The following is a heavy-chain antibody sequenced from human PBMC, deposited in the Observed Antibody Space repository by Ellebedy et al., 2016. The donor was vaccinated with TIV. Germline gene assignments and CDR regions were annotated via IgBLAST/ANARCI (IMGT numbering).Heavy chain of an antibody. CDR3: ARDIGNYDYVWGSYRYYYFDY. CDR2: IIPIFGTA. J-gene: IGHJ4*02. CDR1: GGTFSSYA. Sequence: AASVKVSCKASGGTFSSYAISWVRQAPGQGLEWMGGIIPIFGTANYAQKFQGRVTITADESTSTAYMELSSLRSEDTAVYYCARDIGNYDYVWGSYRYYYFDYWGQGTLVTVSS. V-gene: IGHV1-69*13. D-gene: IGHD3-16*02.